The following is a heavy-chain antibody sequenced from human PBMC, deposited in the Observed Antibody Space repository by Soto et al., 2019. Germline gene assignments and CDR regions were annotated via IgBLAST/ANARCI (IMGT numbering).Heavy chain of an antibody. CDR1: GGSISSGGYY. D-gene: IGHD6-13*01. Sequence: TSETLSLTCTVSGGSISSGGYYWSWIRQHPGKGLEWIGYIYYSGSTYYNPSLKSRVTISVDTSKNQFSLKLSSVTAADTAVYYCARNMLDSSSWYYFDYWGQGTLVTVSS. V-gene: IGHV4-31*03. CDR3: ARNMLDSSSWYYFDY. J-gene: IGHJ4*02. CDR2: IYYSGST.